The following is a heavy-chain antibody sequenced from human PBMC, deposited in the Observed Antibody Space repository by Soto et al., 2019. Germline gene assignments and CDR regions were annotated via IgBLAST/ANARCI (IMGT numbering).Heavy chain of an antibody. J-gene: IGHJ4*02. D-gene: IGHD6-13*01. CDR1: GFTFSSYA. V-gene: IGHV3-23*01. Sequence: GGLSLSCAASGFTFSSYAMSWVRQAPGKGLEWVSAISGSGVSTYYADSVKGRFTISRDNSKNTLYLQMNSLRAEDTAVYYCAESIAAAGPYYFDYWGQGTLVTVSS. CDR2: ISGSGVST. CDR3: AESIAAAGPYYFDY.